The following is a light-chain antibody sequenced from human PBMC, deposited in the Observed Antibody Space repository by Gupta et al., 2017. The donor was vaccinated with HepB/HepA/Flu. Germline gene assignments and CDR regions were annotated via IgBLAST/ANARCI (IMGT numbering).Light chain of an antibody. CDR1: QSVASN. Sequence: EIVMTQSPATLSVPPGERAILSCRSSQSVASNLAWYQQKAGQAPRLLIYGAYTRASGVPARFSGSGSGTEFTLITSSLQSEDSAVYYCQQHNNWITFGGGTKVDIK. J-gene: IGKJ4*01. CDR2: GAY. CDR3: QQHNNWIT. V-gene: IGKV3-15*01.